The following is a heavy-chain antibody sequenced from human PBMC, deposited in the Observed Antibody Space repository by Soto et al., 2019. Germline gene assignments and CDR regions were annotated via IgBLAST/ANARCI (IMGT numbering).Heavy chain of an antibody. CDR2: MSYDGSDT. D-gene: IGHD5-18*01. Sequence: QVQLVESGGGVGQPGRSLRLSCVGSGFIFSNYGMHWVRQTPGKGLEWVAFMSYDGSDTFYADSVKGRFTISRDNSKNTLFLNMSNLRADYTDMYYCTIVPVADTALDHWGQGTQVTVSS. CDR3: TIVPVADTALDH. V-gene: IGHV3-30*03. J-gene: IGHJ4*02. CDR1: GFIFSNYG.